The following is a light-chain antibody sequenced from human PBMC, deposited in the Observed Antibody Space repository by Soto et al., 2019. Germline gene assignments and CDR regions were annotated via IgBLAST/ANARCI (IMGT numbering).Light chain of an antibody. CDR2: EVS. Sequence: QSALTQPPSASGSPGQSVTISCTGTSSDAGGYNYVSWYQQHPGKAPKLMIYEVSKRPSGVPDRFSGSKSGNTASLTVSGLQAEDEADYYCSSYAGSNIRYVFGTGTKLTVL. CDR1: SSDAGGYNY. CDR3: SSYAGSNIRYV. J-gene: IGLJ1*01. V-gene: IGLV2-8*01.